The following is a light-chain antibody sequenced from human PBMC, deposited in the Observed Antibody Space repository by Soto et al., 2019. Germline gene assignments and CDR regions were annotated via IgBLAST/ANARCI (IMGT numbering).Light chain of an antibody. J-gene: IGLJ2*01. CDR3: SSYTSSSAVV. V-gene: IGLV2-11*01. Sequence: QSVLTQPRSVSGSPGQSVALSCTGTSSNVGVNNYVSWYQQHPGKAPMLMIYDVSKRPSGVPDRFAGSNAGNTASLSSSGLQAEDEADYYCSSYTSSSAVVFGGGTKLTVL. CDR2: DVS. CDR1: SSNVGVNNY.